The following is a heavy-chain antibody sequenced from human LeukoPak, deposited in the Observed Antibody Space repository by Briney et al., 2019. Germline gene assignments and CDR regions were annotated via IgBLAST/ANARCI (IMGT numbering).Heavy chain of an antibody. D-gene: IGHD1-26*01. CDR1: GFTVSAYS. Sequence: PGGSLRLSCAASGFTVSAYSMGWVRQAPGKGLEWLSLIYSGDRTYHADSVKGRFTVSRDDSENTLSLQMNSLRVEDMALYFCARVVGASHHTVDYWGQGALVTVSS. CDR3: ARVVGASHHTVDY. CDR2: IYSGDRT. V-gene: IGHV3-53*01. J-gene: IGHJ4*02.